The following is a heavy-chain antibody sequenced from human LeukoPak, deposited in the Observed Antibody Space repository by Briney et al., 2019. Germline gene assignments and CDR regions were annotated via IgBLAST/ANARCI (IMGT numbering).Heavy chain of an antibody. D-gene: IGHD4-17*01. J-gene: IGHJ4*02. Sequence: PGGSLRLSCAASGFTVSSNYMSWVRQAPGKGLEWVSVIYSGGSTYYADSVKGRFTISRDNSKNTLYLQMNSLRAEDTAVYYCASGMTTVWSYFDYWGQGTLVTVSS. V-gene: IGHV3-53*01. CDR2: IYSGGST. CDR3: ASGMTTVWSYFDY. CDR1: GFTVSSNY.